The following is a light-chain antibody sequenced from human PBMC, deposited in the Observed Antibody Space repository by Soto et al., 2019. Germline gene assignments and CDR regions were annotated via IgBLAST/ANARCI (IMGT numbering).Light chain of an antibody. J-gene: IGKJ1*01. CDR2: DAS. CDR3: QQYSISPWT. V-gene: IGKV1-5*01. CDR1: QSIRSW. Sequence: DIQMTQSPSTLSASVGDSVTITCRASQSIRSWLAWYQQRPGKAPKVLSYDASSLQSGVPSRFSGSGSGTEFTLTISSLQPDDFATYYCQQYSISPWTFGQGTEVEIK.